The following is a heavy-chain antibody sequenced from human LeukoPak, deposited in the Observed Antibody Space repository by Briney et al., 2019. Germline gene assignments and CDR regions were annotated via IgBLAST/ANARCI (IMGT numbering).Heavy chain of an antibody. Sequence: GGSLRLSCAASGFTFSSYWMSWVRQAPGKGLEWVANIKQDGSEKYYVDSVKGRFTISRDNAKNSLYLQMNSLRAEDTAVYYCAGEGIVATTPFDYWGQGTLVTVSS. CDR2: IKQDGSEK. V-gene: IGHV3-7*01. CDR3: AGEGIVATTPFDY. D-gene: IGHD5-12*01. J-gene: IGHJ4*02. CDR1: GFTFSSYW.